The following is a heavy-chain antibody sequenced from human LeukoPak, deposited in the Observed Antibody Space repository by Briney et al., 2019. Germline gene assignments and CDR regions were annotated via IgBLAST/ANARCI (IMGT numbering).Heavy chain of an antibody. D-gene: IGHD2-2*01. CDR3: ARRLTQYDCFDP. CDR2: TYYRSTWYN. Sequence: SQTLSLTCALSGDSVSSNSVTWNWIRQSPSRGLEWLGRTYYRSTWYNDYAVSVRGRITVNPDTSKNQFSLHLNSVTPEDTAVYYCARRLTQYDCFDPWGQGILVTVSS. V-gene: IGHV6-1*01. CDR1: GDSVSSNSVT. J-gene: IGHJ5*02.